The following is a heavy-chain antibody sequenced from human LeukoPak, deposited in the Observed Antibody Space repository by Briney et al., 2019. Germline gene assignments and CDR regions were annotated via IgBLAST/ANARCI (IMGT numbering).Heavy chain of an antibody. CDR3: ARDRGGTYTVGGAFDV. CDR2: IFYNGGNK. Sequence: PGGSLRLSCAASGFTFSHFGMHWIRQAPGKGPEWVAVIFYNGGNKYYGDSVKGRFTISRDNSKNTHDLQMNSLRAEDTGVYYCARDRGGTYTVGGAFDVWGQGILVTVSS. D-gene: IGHD1-26*01. CDR1: GFTFSHFG. J-gene: IGHJ3*01. V-gene: IGHV3-33*01.